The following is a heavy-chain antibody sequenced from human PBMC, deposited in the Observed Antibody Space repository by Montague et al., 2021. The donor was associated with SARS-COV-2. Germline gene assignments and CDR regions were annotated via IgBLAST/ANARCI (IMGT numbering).Heavy chain of an antibody. D-gene: IGHD2-2*01. Sequence: TLSLTCTVSGGSISSGSYYWSWIRQPAGKGLEWIGRIYTSGSTNYNPSLKSRVTISADTTKNQLSLKLSSVTAADTAVYDCAREVYQLPNTYYYYYGMDVWGQGTTVTVSS. J-gene: IGHJ6*02. V-gene: IGHV4-61*02. CDR1: GGSISSGSYY. CDR2: IYTSGST. CDR3: AREVYQLPNTYYYYYGMDV.